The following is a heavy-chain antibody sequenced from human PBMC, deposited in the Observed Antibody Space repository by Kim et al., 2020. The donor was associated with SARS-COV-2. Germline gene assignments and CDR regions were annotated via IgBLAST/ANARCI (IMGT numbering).Heavy chain of an antibody. D-gene: IGHD1-1*01. V-gene: IGHV4-34*01. J-gene: IGHJ4*02. CDR1: GGSFSGYY. Sequence: SETLSLTCAVYGGSFSGYYWSWIRQPPGKGLEWIGEINHSGSTNYNPSLKSRVTISVDTSKNQFSLKLSSVTAADTAVYYCARGVGSPNGAPLDYWGQGTLVTVSS. CDR2: INHSGST. CDR3: ARGVGSPNGAPLDY.